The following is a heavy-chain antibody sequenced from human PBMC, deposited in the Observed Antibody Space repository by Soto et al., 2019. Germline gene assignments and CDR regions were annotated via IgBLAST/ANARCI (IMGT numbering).Heavy chain of an antibody. J-gene: IGHJ4*02. CDR3: ARAHDYGYYVPCY. CDR1: GFTFSTYN. CDR2: ISSSSSAI. D-gene: IGHD4-17*01. V-gene: IGHV3-48*02. Sequence: EVQLVESGAVLVQPGGSLRLSCAASGFTFSTYNMNWVRQAPGKGLERVSYISSSSSAIYYADSVKDRFTISRDTAKNSLYRQMNSLRDEDTAAYYYARAHDYGYYVPCYWGQGTLVTVSS.